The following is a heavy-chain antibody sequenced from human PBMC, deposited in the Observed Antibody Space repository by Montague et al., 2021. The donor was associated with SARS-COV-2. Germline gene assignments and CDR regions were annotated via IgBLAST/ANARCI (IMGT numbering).Heavy chain of an antibody. CDR3: ARVVRYYDFWSGYTEYYYYYGMDV. CDR2: IYYSGTT. D-gene: IGHD3-3*01. Sequence: SETRSLTCTVSGGSISSYFWSWIRQPPGKGLEWIGSIYYSGTTNYSPSLKSRVTISVDTSKNQFSLKLSSVTAADTAVYYCARVVRYYDFWSGYTEYYYYYGMDVWGQGTTVTVSS. V-gene: IGHV4-59*01. J-gene: IGHJ6*02. CDR1: GGSISSYF.